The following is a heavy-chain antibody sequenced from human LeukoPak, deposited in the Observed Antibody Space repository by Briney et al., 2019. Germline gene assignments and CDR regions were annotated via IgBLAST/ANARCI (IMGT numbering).Heavy chain of an antibody. J-gene: IGHJ6*02. V-gene: IGHV3-30*02. D-gene: IGHD3-10*01. CDR1: GFSFSNYG. CDR2: IWYDGSNK. Sequence: GSLRLSCAASGFSFSNYGMLWVRQAPGKGLEWMAVIWYDGSNKYYADSVKGRFTISRDNSKNTLYLQMNSLRAEDTAVYYCAKGALLWFGEAVPYGMDVWGQGTTVTVSS. CDR3: AKGALLWFGEAVPYGMDV.